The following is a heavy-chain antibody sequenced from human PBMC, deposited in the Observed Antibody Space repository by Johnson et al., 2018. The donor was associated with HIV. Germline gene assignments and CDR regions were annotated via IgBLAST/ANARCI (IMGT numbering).Heavy chain of an antibody. V-gene: IGHV3-15*05. CDR2: IKSKTDGGTT. CDR1: GFTFSNAW. J-gene: IGHJ3*02. Sequence: VQLVESGGGLVQPGGSLRLSCAASGFTFSNAWMNWVRQAPGKGLEWVGRIKSKTDGGTTDYAAPVKGRFTISRDDSKNTLYLQMNSLRADDTAVYYCAREGPAERAGVDIWGQGTMVTVSS. CDR3: AREGPAERAGVDI.